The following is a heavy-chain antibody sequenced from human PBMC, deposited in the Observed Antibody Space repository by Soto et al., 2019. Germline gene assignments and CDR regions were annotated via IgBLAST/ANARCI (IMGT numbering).Heavy chain of an antibody. V-gene: IGHV3-21*01. J-gene: IGHJ6*02. CDR2: ISSSSSYI. CDR1: GFTFSSYS. D-gene: IGHD2-21*02. Sequence: PGGSLRLSCAASGFTFSSYSMNWVRQAPGKGLEWVSSISSSSSYIYYADSVKGRFTISRDNAKNSLYLQMNSLRAEDTAVYYCARDVTDDAVYYYGMDVWGQGTTVTVSS. CDR3: ARDVTDDAVYYYGMDV.